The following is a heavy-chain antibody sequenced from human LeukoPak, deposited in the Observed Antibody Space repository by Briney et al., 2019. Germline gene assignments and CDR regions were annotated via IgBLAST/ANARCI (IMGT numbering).Heavy chain of an antibody. CDR2: IWYDGSNK. CDR1: GFTFSSYG. J-gene: IGHJ4*02. Sequence: GGSLRLSCAASGFTFSSYGMHWVRQAPGKGLEWVAVIWYDGSNKYYADSVKGRFTIPRDNSKNTLYLQMNSLRAEDTAVYYCARDGEGYGFDYWGQGTLVTVSS. CDR3: ARDGEGYGFDY. V-gene: IGHV3-33*01. D-gene: IGHD5-12*01.